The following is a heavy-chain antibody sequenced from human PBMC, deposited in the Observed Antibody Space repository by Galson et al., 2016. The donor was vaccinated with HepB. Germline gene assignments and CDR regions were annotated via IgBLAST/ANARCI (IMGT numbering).Heavy chain of an antibody. Sequence: SLRLSCAASGFAISNNHMSWVRQAPGKGLDWVSIIYFDGRTFHADSVKGRFTISRDISKNTVYLQMSSLIAEDTAVYYCAAAAAANDIDYCGQGTQVTLSP. J-gene: IGHJ4*02. V-gene: IGHV3-53*01. CDR1: GFAISNNH. CDR2: IYFDGRT. D-gene: IGHD6-13*01. CDR3: AAAAAANDIDY.